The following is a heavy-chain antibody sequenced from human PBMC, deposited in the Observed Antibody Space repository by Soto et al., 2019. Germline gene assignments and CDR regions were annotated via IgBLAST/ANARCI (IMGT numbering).Heavy chain of an antibody. Sequence: PSETLSLTCTVSGVSLSSSNYYWGWIRQPPGKGLEWIGSGTTFNNPSLRSRVTISVDTSKNQFSLKLRSVTASDTAVYYCATYGGDTGRFDYWGQGILVTVSS. CDR3: ATYGGDTGRFDY. V-gene: IGHV4-39*01. D-gene: IGHD4-17*01. J-gene: IGHJ4*02. CDR1: GVSLSSSNYY. CDR2: SGTT.